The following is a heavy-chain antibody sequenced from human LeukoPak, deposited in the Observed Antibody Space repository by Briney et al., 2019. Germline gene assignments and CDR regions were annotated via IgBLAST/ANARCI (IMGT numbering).Heavy chain of an antibody. CDR2: IQYDGSGR. CDR1: GFTFTRFG. V-gene: IGHV3-30*02. CDR3: ARGLNYGLDV. Sequence: PGGSLRLSCATSGFTFTRFGLHWVRQAPGKGLEWVAFIQYDGSGRYADSVKGRFTISRDNSKNTVYLQMNSLRVADMAVFYCARGLNYGLDVWGQGTTVTVSS. J-gene: IGHJ6*02.